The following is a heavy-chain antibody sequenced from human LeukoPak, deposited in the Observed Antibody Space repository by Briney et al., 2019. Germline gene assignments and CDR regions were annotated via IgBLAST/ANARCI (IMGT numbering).Heavy chain of an antibody. CDR1: GGSFSDYY. D-gene: IGHD2-2*01. CDR2: INHSGST. Sequence: SETLSLTCAVYGGSFSDYYWNWIRQPPGKGLEWIGEINHSGSTNYNPSLKSRVTISVDTSKSQFSLKLRSVTAADMAVYYCARGLGVVVPAATYWYFHLWGRGTLVTVSS. CDR3: ARGLGVVVPAATYWYFHL. V-gene: IGHV4-34*01. J-gene: IGHJ2*01.